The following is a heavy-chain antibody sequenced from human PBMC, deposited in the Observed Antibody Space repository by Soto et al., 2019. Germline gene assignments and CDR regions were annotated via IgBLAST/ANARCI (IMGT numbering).Heavy chain of an antibody. CDR3: ARETDVGGYFDY. V-gene: IGHV4-30-2*01. CDR2: IYHSGST. J-gene: IGHJ4*02. CDR1: GGSISSGGYS. Sequence: PSETLSLTCAVSGGSISSGGYSWSWIRQPPGKGLEWIGYIYHSGSTYYNPSLKSRVTISVDRSKNQFSLKLSSVTAADTAVYYCARETDVGGYFDYWGQGTLVTVSS. D-gene: IGHD3-22*01.